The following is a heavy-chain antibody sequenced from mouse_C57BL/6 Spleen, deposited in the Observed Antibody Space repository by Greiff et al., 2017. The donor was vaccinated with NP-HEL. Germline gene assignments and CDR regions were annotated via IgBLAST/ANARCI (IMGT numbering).Heavy chain of an antibody. V-gene: IGHV1-64*01. Sequence: VQLHQPGAELVKPGASVKLSCKASGYTFTSYWMHWVKQRPGQGLEWIGMIHPNSGSTNYNEKFKSKATLTVDKSSSTAYMQLSSLTSEDSAVYYCARLGGSSYLYYFDYWGQGTTLTVSS. CDR1: GYTFTSYW. D-gene: IGHD1-1*01. J-gene: IGHJ2*01. CDR3: ARLGGSSYLYYFDY. CDR2: IHPNSGST.